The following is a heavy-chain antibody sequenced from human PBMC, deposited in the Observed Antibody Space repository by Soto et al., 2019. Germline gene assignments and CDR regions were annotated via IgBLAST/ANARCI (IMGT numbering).Heavy chain of an antibody. CDR3: SKWDRIAVAGSIDY. CDR2: ISGSGDST. D-gene: IGHD6-13*01. J-gene: IGHJ4*02. CDR1: GFTFSTYG. V-gene: IGHV3-23*01. Sequence: DVQMLESGGGLVQPGGSLRLSCAASGFTFSTYGMNWVRQVPGKGLEWVSSISGSGDSTNYADSVKGRFTISRDNSKNTLYLQMSSLRVEDTAVYYCSKWDRIAVAGSIDYWGQGTLVTVSS.